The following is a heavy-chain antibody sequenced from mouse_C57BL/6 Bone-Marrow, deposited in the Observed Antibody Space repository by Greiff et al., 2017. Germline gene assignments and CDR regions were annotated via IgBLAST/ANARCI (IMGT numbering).Heavy chain of an antibody. CDR1: GYAFTNYL. CDR3: ARNYSMDYVDY. Sequence: QVQLQQSGAELVRPGTSVKVSCKASGYAFTNYLIEWVKQRPGQGLEWIGVINPGSGGTNYNEKFKGKATLTADKSSSTAYMQLSSLTSEDSAIYFCARNYSMDYVDYWGQGTTLTVSS. D-gene: IGHD2-5*01. J-gene: IGHJ2*01. V-gene: IGHV1-54*01. CDR2: INPGSGGT.